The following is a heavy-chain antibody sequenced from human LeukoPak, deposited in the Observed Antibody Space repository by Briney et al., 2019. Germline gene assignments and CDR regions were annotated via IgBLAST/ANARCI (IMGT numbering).Heavy chain of an antibody. J-gene: IGHJ5*02. D-gene: IGHD1/OR15-1a*01. CDR1: GYTFTSYG. CDR2: ISAYNGNT. V-gene: IGHV1-18*01. CDR3: ASVTSQKDWFDP. Sequence: GASVTVSCKASGYTFTSYGISWVRQAPGQGLEWMGWISAYNGNTNYAQKLQGRVTITTDTSTSTAYMELRSLRSDDTAVYYCASVTSQKDWFDPWGQGTLVTVSS.